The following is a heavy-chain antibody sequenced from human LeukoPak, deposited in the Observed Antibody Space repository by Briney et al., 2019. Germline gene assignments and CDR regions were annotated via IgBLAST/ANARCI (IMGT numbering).Heavy chain of an antibody. D-gene: IGHD3-10*01. CDR3: AKEVYGSGRYYFDY. Sequence: GGSLRLSCAASGFAFTTCAVNWVRQAPGKGLEWVSTISGSGDSTYYADSVKGRFTISRDNSKNTLYLQMNSLRAEDTAVYYCAKEVYGSGRYYFDYWGQGTLVTVSS. CDR2: ISGSGDST. V-gene: IGHV3-23*01. CDR1: GFAFTTCA. J-gene: IGHJ4*02.